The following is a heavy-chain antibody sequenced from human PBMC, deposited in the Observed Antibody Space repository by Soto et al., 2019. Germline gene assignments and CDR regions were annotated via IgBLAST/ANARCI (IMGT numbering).Heavy chain of an antibody. CDR3: AREGTLDMSTVTEYFFDY. CDR2: ISSSSAYT. CDR1: GFTFSDYY. Sequence: LRLSCAASGFTFSDYYMTWIRQAPGKGLEWVSYISSSSAYTKYAESVKGRFSISRDNAKNSLYLQMNSLRAEDTAVYYCAREGTLDMSTVTEYFFDYWGQGTLVTVSS. V-gene: IGHV3-11*05. D-gene: IGHD4-4*01. J-gene: IGHJ4*02.